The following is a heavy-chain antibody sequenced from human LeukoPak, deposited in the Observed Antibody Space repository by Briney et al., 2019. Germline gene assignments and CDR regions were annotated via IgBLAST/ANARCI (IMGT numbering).Heavy chain of an antibody. CDR3: ARGSSGGSARVPYYFDY. CDR2: MNPNSGNT. CDR1: GYTFTSYD. Sequence: ASVTVSCKASGYTFTSYDINWVRQATGQGLEWMGWMNPNSGNTGYAQKFQGRVTITRNTSISTAYMELSSLRSEDTAVYYCARGSSGGSARVPYYFDYWGQGTLVTVSS. D-gene: IGHD3-10*01. J-gene: IGHJ4*02. V-gene: IGHV1-8*03.